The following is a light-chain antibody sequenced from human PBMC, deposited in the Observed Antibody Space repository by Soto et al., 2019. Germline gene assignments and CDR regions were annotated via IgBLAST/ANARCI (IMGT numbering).Light chain of an antibody. V-gene: IGKV3-15*01. CDR1: RSVSSN. CDR2: GAS. CDR3: QPHINWCSWS. Sequence: TVTKVSLFALYVSPGERATLSCRASRSVSSNLAWYQQKPGQAPRLLIYGASTRATGIPARFSGSGSGTDFTLTISSLEPEDFAVYFCQPHINWCSWSSCQGTKVNIK. J-gene: IGKJ1*01.